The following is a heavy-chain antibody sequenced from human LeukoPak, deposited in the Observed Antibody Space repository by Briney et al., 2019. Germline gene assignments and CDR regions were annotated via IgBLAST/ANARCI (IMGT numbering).Heavy chain of an antibody. J-gene: IGHJ3*02. V-gene: IGHV3-21*01. Sequence: GGSLRFSSSASGFTFSSYSLNWVRQAPGKGLEWFSSISSSSSYIYYADSVKGRFTISRDNAKNSLYLQMNSLRAEDTAVYYCARDLGGRYGDYSAFDIWGQGTMVTVSS. D-gene: IGHD4-17*01. CDR1: GFTFSSYS. CDR2: ISSSSSYI. CDR3: ARDLGGRYGDYSAFDI.